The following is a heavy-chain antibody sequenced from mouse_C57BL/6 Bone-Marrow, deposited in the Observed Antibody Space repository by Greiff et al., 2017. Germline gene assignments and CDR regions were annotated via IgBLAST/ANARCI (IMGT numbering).Heavy chain of an antibody. Sequence: EVQGVESGGGLVQPGGSLKLSCAAPGFTFSDYGMAWVRQAPRKGPEWVAFISNLAYSIYYADTVTGRFTISRENAKNTLYLEMSSLRSEDTAMYYCAGRGYYGSSLYYAMDYWGQGTSVTVSS. CDR2: ISNLAYSI. J-gene: IGHJ4*01. V-gene: IGHV5-15*01. CDR1: GFTFSDYG. D-gene: IGHD1-1*01. CDR3: AGRGYYGSSLYYAMDY.